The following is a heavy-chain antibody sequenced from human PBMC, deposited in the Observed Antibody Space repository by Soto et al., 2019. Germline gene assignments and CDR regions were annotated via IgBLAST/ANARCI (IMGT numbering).Heavy chain of an antibody. J-gene: IGHJ4*02. CDR3: ARDNGVATMVLGY. CDR2: IWYDGSNK. D-gene: IGHD5-12*01. V-gene: IGHV3-33*01. Sequence: QVQLVESGGGVVQPGRSLRLSCAASGFTFSSYGMHWVRQAPGKGLEWVAVIWYDGSNKYYADSVKGRFTISRDNSKNTLYLQMNSLRAEDTAVYYCARDNGVATMVLGYWGQGTLVTVSS. CDR1: GFTFSSYG.